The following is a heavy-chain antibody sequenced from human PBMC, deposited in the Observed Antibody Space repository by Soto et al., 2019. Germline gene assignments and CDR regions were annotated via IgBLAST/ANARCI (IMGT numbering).Heavy chain of an antibody. D-gene: IGHD4-17*01. CDR2: INAGNGNT. V-gene: IGHV1-3*01. J-gene: IGHJ5*02. CDR1: GYTFTSYA. Sequence: GASVKVSCKASGYTFTSYAMHWVRQAPGQRLEWMGWINAGNGNTKYSQKFQGRVTITRDTSITTAYMELSSLRSEDTAVYFCARGVKYGAYSRWFDPWGQGTLVTVSS. CDR3: ARGVKYGAYSRWFDP.